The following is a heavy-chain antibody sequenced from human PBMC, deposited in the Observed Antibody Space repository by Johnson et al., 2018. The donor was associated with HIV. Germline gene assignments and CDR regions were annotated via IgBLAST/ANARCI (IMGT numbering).Heavy chain of an antibody. Sequence: QVQLVESGGGVVQPGTSLRLSCAASGFTFSSYGIHWVRQAPGKGLEWVAFIWHDGRDVYYADSVKGRFTISRDNSKNTLYLQMNSLRVEDTAVYYCARDRIWGYAFDIWGQGTMVTVSS. CDR1: GFTFSSYG. J-gene: IGHJ3*02. D-gene: IGHD3-16*01. CDR3: ARDRIWGYAFDI. V-gene: IGHV3-33*01. CDR2: IWHDGRDV.